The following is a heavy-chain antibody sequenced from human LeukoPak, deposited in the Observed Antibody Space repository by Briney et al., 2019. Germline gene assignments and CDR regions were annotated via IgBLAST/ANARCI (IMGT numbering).Heavy chain of an antibody. CDR1: GDSVTNTDYY. J-gene: IGHJ5*02. V-gene: IGHV4-39*01. D-gene: IGHD7-27*01. CDR3: ARVNWGGSGWFDP. CDR2: IYYSGHT. Sequence: SETLSLTCTVSGDSVTNTDYYWGWIRQPPGKSLEWIASIYYSGHTFYNPSFQSLVTITVDTSNNQFSLKLTSVTAADTAIYYCARVNWGGSGWFDPWGQGTLVTVSS.